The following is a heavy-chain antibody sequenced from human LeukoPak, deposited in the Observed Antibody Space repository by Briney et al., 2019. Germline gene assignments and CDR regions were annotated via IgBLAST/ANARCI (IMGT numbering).Heavy chain of an antibody. D-gene: IGHD3-3*01. J-gene: IGHJ4*02. CDR2: IYYSGST. V-gene: IGHV4-31*03. Sequence: PSETLSLTCTVSGGSISSGGYYWSWIRQHPGKGLEWIGYIYYSGSTYYNPSLKSRVTISVDTSKNQFSLKLSSVTAADTAVYYCARGPHDFWSGYSKASYYFDYWGQGTLVTVSS. CDR1: GGSISSGGYY. CDR3: ARGPHDFWSGYSKASYYFDY.